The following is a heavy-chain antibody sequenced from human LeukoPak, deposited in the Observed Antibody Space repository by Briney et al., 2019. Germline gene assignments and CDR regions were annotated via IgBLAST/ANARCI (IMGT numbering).Heavy chain of an antibody. CDR2: TFSTST. V-gene: IGHV4-61*01. J-gene: IGHJ5*02. CDR3: ARYKFHNYFDP. Sequence: PSETLSLTCSVSGDSLSSSPYYWGWIRQPPGKGLEWIGNTFSTSTLYNASLRSRVTILVDTSKNQFSLKLTSATAADTAIYYCARYKFHNYFDPWGQGTLVVVSS. CDR1: GDSLSSSPYY. D-gene: IGHD5-24*01.